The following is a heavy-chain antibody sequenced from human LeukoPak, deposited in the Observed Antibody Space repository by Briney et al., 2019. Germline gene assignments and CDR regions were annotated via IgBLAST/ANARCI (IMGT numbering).Heavy chain of an antibody. CDR3: ARDGSGSYSYYFDY. V-gene: IGHV4-31*03. J-gene: IGHJ4*02. D-gene: IGHD3-10*01. CDR2: IYYSGST. CDR1: GGSISSGGYY. Sequence: SETLSLTCTVSGGSISSGGYYWSWIRQHPGTGLEWIGYIYYSGSTYYNPSLKSRVTISVDTSKNQFSLKLSSVTAADTAVYYCARDGSGSYSYYFDYWGQGTLVTVSS.